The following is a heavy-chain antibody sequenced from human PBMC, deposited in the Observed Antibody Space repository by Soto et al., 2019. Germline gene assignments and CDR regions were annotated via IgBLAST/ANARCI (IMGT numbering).Heavy chain of an antibody. CDR1: GFTFSRYA. V-gene: IGHV3-23*01. J-gene: IGHJ4*02. Sequence: EVQLLESGGGLVQPGGALRLSCAASGFTFSRYAMSWVRQAPGKGLELVSAISGSGGSTYYADAVKGRFTISRENSKNTLYLQMNSLRAEDTAVYYCAKAISSRGGFDYWGQGTLVTVSS. CDR3: AKAISSRGGFDY. CDR2: ISGSGGST. D-gene: IGHD3-3*02.